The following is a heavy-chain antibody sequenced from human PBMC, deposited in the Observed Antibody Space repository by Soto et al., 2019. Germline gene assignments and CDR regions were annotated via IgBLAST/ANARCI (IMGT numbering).Heavy chain of an antibody. CDR2: IIPIFGTA. V-gene: IGHV1-69*05. J-gene: IGHJ4*02. CDR3: AGGGGYGGNSLPLDY. CDR1: GGTFSSYA. D-gene: IGHD4-17*01. Sequence: QVQLVQSGAEVKKPGSSVKVPCKASGGTFSSYAISWVRQAPGQGLEWMGGIIPIFGTANYAQKFQGRVTITPDESTSTAYMELSSLRSEDTAVYCCAGGGGYGGNSLPLDYWGQGTLVTVSS.